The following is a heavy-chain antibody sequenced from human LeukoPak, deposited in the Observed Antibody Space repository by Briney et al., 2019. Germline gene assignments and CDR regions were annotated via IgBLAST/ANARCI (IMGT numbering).Heavy chain of an antibody. CDR1: GFSFSAAW. CDR3: VNLGYSD. CDR2: IKNDGSDK. J-gene: IGHJ4*02. Sequence: GGSLRLSCEASGFSFSAAWMTWVRQAPGKGLEWVATIKNDGSDKYYVDSVKGRFTLSRDNAKNSVYLQMNSLRVEDTAVYYCVNLGYSDGGQGTLVPVSS. D-gene: IGHD5-12*01. V-gene: IGHV3-7*01.